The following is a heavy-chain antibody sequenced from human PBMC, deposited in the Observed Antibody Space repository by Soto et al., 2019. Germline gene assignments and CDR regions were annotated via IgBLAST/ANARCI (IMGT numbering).Heavy chain of an antibody. CDR3: ARYVDSTRAYYFDY. CDR2: IYYSGTT. J-gene: IGHJ4*02. Sequence: SDTLSLTCTVSGVSISSYYWSWIRHPPGKGLEWIGYIYYSGTTDYNPSLKSRVTISVDRSKNQLSLKLNSVTAADTAVYYCARYVDSTRAYYFDYWGQGTLVTVSS. V-gene: IGHV4-59*01. CDR1: GVSISSYY. D-gene: IGHD5-18*01.